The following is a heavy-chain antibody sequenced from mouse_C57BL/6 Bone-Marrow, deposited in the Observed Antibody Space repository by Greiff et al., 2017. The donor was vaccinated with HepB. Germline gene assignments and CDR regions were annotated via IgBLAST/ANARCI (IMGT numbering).Heavy chain of an antibody. Sequence: VQLQQSGAELVKPGASVKLSCKASGYTFTSYWMHWVKQRPGQGLEWIGMIHPNSGSTNYNEKFKSKATLTVDKSSSTAYMQLSSLTSEDSAVYYCARKDYCGSSYFDYWGQGTTLTVSS. CDR3: ARKDYCGSSYFDY. J-gene: IGHJ2*01. V-gene: IGHV1-64*01. D-gene: IGHD1-1*01. CDR2: IHPNSGST. CDR1: GYTFTSYW.